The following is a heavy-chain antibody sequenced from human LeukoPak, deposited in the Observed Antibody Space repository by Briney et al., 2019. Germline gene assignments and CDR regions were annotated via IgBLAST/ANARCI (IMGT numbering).Heavy chain of an antibody. CDR1: GFYFITYS. Sequence: PGGSLRLSCAASGFYFITYSMNWVRQAPGKGLEWISYISISSSTIYYADSVKGRFTVSRDNAKTSLYLQMNRLRAVDTAVYYCARRDSGSRGFDSWGQGTLVTVSS. CDR2: ISISSSTI. J-gene: IGHJ4*02. V-gene: IGHV3-48*01. CDR3: ARRDSGSRGFDS. D-gene: IGHD3-10*01.